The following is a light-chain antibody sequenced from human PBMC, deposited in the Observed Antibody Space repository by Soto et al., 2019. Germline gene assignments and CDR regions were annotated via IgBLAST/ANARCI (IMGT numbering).Light chain of an antibody. J-gene: IGKJ4*01. V-gene: IGKV3-20*01. CDR3: QQYENSPLT. Sequence: EIVLTQSPDTLSLSPGERVTLSCRASQSVPTNYLAWYQQKPGKAPRLLIYDASNRATGIPDRFSGYESGSDFTLSLSTLDPEDCAVYYCQQYENSPLTCGGGTKLEIK. CDR2: DAS. CDR1: QSVPTNY.